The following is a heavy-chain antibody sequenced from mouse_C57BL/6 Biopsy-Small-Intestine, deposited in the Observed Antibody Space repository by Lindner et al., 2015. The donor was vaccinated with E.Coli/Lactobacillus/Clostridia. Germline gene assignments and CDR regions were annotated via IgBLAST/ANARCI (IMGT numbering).Heavy chain of an antibody. J-gene: IGHJ1*03. Sequence: VQLQESGPELVKPGASVKISCKASGYALSNSWMNWVKQWPGKGLEWIGRIYLGDGDTNYNGKFKAKATLTADKSSSTAYMQLSSLTSEDSAVYFCGRGVLGHDGNFDVWGTGTTVTVSS. CDR1: GYALSNSW. CDR3: GRGVLGHDGNFDV. D-gene: IGHD5-1*01. CDR2: IYLGDGDT. V-gene: IGHV1-82*01.